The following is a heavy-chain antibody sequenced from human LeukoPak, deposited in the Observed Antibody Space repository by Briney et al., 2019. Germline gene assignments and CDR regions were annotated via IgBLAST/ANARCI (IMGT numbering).Heavy chain of an antibody. J-gene: IGHJ4*02. D-gene: IGHD2-2*01. CDR3: ARGRGTTSSNFDY. Sequence: ASVKVSCKASGYTFTGYYMHWVRQAPGQGLEWMGWINPNNGGTNYAQKFQGRVTMTRGTSISTVYMELSRLTSDDTAVYYCARGRGTTSSNFDYWGQGNLVTVSS. CDR2: INPNNGGT. CDR1: GYTFTGYY. V-gene: IGHV1-2*02.